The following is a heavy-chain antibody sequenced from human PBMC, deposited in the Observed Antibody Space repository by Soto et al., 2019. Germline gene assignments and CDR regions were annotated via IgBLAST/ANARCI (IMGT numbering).Heavy chain of an antibody. J-gene: IGHJ4*02. D-gene: IGHD2-8*01. CDR2: IAVGSGYT. CDR3: AADATAWQQMVPSDY. V-gene: IGHV1-58*01. CDR1: GFAFTSSA. Sequence: SVKASCKGSGFAFTSSAFQWVRQARGQRLEWIGWIAVGSGYTNYAQRFQDRVTLTRDMSTATTYMELSRLTSEDTAIYYCAADATAWQQMVPSDYWGQGTLVTVSS.